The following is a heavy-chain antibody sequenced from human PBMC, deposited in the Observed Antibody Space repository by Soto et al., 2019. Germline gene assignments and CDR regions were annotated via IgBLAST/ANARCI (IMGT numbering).Heavy chain of an antibody. V-gene: IGHV3-23*01. Sequence: PGGSLRLSCAASGFTFSTYAMNWVRQAPGKGLEWVSAISNAGGSTYYAESVSGRFTISRDNSINTLYLQMSGLRTEDTAVYYCAHPRGYGVFDAVDIWGQGTMVTVSS. CDR2: ISNAGGST. CDR3: AHPRGYGVFDAVDI. D-gene: IGHD4-17*01. CDR1: GFTFSTYA. J-gene: IGHJ3*02.